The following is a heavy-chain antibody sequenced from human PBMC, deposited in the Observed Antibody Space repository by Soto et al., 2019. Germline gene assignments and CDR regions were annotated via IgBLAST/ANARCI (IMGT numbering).Heavy chain of an antibody. J-gene: IGHJ5*02. V-gene: IGHV2-26*01. CDR2: IFSNDEK. Sequence: QVTVKESGPVLVKPTETLTLTCTVSGFSLSNAGLGVSWIRQPPGKALEWLAHIFSNDEKSYSTSLKSRLTISKDTSKSQVVLTMTNMDPVDTATYYCASASRTSWYWFDTWGQGTLVTVSS. CDR1: GFSLSNAGLG. D-gene: IGHD2-2*01. CDR3: ASASRTSWYWFDT.